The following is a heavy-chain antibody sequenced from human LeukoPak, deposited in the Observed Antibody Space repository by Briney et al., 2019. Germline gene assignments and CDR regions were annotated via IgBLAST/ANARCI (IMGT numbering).Heavy chain of an antibody. D-gene: IGHD4-4*01. CDR3: ARDHDGEYTVNFDY. CDR2: ISSSSAYI. J-gene: IGHJ4*02. V-gene: IGHV3-21*01. Sequence: GGSLRLSCAASGFTFSSYSMNWVRQAPGKGLEWVSSISSSSAYIYYADSVKGRFTISRDNAKNSLYLQMNSLRAEDTAVYYCARDHDGEYTVNFDYWGQGTLVTVSS. CDR1: GFTFSSYS.